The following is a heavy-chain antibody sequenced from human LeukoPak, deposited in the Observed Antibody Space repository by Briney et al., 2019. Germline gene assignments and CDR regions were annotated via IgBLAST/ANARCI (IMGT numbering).Heavy chain of an antibody. V-gene: IGHV4-59*08. Sequence: PSETLSLTCTVSGGSISSYYWSWIRQPPGKGLEWIGYIYYSGSTNYNPSLKSRVTISVDTSKNQFSLKLSAVTAADTAVYYCARAPPTLEYSSSWPYFDYWGQGTLVTVSS. D-gene: IGHD6-13*01. CDR1: GGSISSYY. CDR3: ARAPPTLEYSSSWPYFDY. CDR2: IYYSGST. J-gene: IGHJ4*02.